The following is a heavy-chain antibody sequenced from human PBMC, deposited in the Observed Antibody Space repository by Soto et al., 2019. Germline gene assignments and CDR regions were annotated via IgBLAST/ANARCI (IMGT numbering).Heavy chain of an antibody. Sequence: QVQLQQWGAGLLKPSETLSLTCAVYGGSFTDYYWTWIRQPPGKGLEWIGEINHSGSTNYNPSLKHRVTISLDTSKNQFSLKVNSVTAADTAVYFCARVRARLLSHAFDFWGQGPLVTVSS. V-gene: IGHV4-34*01. CDR2: INHSGST. CDR3: ARVRARLLSHAFDF. CDR1: GGSFTDYY. D-gene: IGHD3-16*02. J-gene: IGHJ3*01.